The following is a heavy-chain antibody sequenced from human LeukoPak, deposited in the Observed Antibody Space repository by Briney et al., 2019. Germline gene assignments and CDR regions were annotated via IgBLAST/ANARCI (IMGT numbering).Heavy chain of an antibody. J-gene: IGHJ4*02. CDR2: VYYNGSA. CDR1: GDSINCYY. V-gene: IGHV4-59*01. Sequence: PSETLSLTCTVSGDSINCYYWSWIRQSPGKGLEWIGYVYYNGSAKYNPSLKSRVTISVDMSKNQFSLKVSSVTAADTAIYYCARKGGHCDYWGQGTLVTVSS. D-gene: IGHD2-15*01. CDR3: ARKGGHCDY.